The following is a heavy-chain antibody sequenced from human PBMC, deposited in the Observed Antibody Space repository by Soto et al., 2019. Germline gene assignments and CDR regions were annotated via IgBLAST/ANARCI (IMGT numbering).Heavy chain of an antibody. Sequence: GGSLRLSCAASGFTFSSYAMSWVRQAPGKGLEWVSAISGSGGSTYYADSVKGRFTISRDNSKNTLYLQMNSLRAEDTAVYYCAKDIRYCSGGSCYSAADYWGQGTLVTVSS. CDR2: ISGSGGST. J-gene: IGHJ4*02. CDR3: AKDIRYCSGGSCYSAADY. V-gene: IGHV3-23*01. CDR1: GFTFSSYA. D-gene: IGHD2-15*01.